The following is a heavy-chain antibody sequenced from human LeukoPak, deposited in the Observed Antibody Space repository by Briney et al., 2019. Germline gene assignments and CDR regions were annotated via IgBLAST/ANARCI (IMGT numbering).Heavy chain of an antibody. J-gene: IGHJ4*02. CDR2: ISGSGGNT. D-gene: IGHD1-26*01. V-gene: IGHV3-23*01. CDR3: ANRGRSGSYYSYYFDY. CDR1: GFTFSSYA. Sequence: GGSLRLSCAASGFTFSSYAMSWVRQAPGKGLEWVSAISGSGGNTYFADSVKGRFTISRDNSKNTLYLQMNSLRAEDTAVYYCANRGRSGSYYSYYFDYWGQGTLVTVSS.